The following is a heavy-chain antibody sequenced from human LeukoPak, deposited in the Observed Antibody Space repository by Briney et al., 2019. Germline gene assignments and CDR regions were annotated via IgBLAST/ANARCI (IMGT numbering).Heavy chain of an antibody. CDR1: GDSVSSNSAA. D-gene: IGHD3-22*01. Sequence: SQTLSLTCAISGDSVSSNSAAWNWIRQSPSRGLEWLGRTYYRSKWHNDYAVSVKSRITINPDTSKNQFSLQLNSVTPEDTAVYYCARDYDSSGHGAFDYWGQGTLVTVSS. J-gene: IGHJ4*02. CDR3: ARDYDSSGHGAFDY. V-gene: IGHV6-1*01. CDR2: TYYRSKWHN.